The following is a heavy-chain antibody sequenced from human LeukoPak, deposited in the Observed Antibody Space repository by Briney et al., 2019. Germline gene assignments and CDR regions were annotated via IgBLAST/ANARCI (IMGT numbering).Heavy chain of an antibody. V-gene: IGHV1-18*01. D-gene: IGHD6-13*01. J-gene: IGHJ6*03. CDR3: ANSWFEDYYYMDV. CDR2: ISAYNGNT. CDR1: GYTFTAYD. Sequence: GASVKVSCKASGYTFTAYDIRWVRQAPGQGLEWMGWISAYNGNTNYAQKFQGRVTMTTDTSTSTAYMELSSLRSDDTAVYYCANSWFEDYYYMDVWGKGTTVTVSS.